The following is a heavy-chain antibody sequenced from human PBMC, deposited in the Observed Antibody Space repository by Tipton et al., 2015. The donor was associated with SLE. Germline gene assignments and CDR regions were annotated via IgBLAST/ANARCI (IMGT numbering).Heavy chain of an antibody. CDR2: IYYRGST. V-gene: IGHV4-39*07. Sequence: TLSLTCTVSGGPISSSRYYWGWIREPPGKGLEWIGSIYYRGSTYYNPSLKSRVTISVDTSKNQFSLKLSSVTAADTAVYYCARHDSDSPFDYWGQGTLVTVSS. CDR3: ARHDSDSPFDY. D-gene: IGHD2-15*01. CDR1: GGPISSSRYY. J-gene: IGHJ4*02.